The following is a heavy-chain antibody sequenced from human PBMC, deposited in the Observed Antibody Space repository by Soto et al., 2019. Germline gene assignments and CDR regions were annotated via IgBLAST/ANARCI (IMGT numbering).Heavy chain of an antibody. CDR2: ISYDGSNK. CDR3: AKDPATVTTENAFDI. D-gene: IGHD4-17*01. Sequence: QVQLVESGGGVVQPGRSLRLSCAASGFTFSSYGMHWVRQAPGKGLEWVAVISYDGSNKYYADSVKGQFTISRDNSKNTLYLQMNSLRAEDTAVYYCAKDPATVTTENAFDIWGQGTMVTVSS. CDR1: GFTFSSYG. J-gene: IGHJ3*02. V-gene: IGHV3-30*18.